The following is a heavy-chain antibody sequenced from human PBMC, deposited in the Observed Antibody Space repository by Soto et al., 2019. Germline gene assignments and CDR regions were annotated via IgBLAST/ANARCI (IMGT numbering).Heavy chain of an antibody. CDR1: GFTFSSYG. CDR2: ISYDGSNK. CDR3: AKERGKLRFLEWWDSMDV. V-gene: IGHV3-30*18. J-gene: IGHJ6*02. D-gene: IGHD3-3*01. Sequence: GESLKISCAASGFTFSSYGMHWVRQAPGKGLEWVAVISYDGSNKYYADSVKGRFTISRDNSKNTLYLQMNSLRAEDTAVYYCAKERGKLRFLEWWDSMDVWGQGTTVTVSS.